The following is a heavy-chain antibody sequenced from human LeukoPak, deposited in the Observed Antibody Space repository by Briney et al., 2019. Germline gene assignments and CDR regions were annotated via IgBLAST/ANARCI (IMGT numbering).Heavy chain of an antibody. Sequence: ASVKVSCKASGYTFTSYYMHWVRQAPGQGLEWMGIINPSGGSTSYAQKFQGRVTMTRDMSTSTVYMELSSLRSEDTAVYYCARDWGPNVDTAMVDGIDYWGQGTLVTVSS. V-gene: IGHV1-46*01. D-gene: IGHD5-18*01. CDR3: ARDWGPNVDTAMVDGIDY. J-gene: IGHJ4*02. CDR1: GYTFTSYY. CDR2: INPSGGST.